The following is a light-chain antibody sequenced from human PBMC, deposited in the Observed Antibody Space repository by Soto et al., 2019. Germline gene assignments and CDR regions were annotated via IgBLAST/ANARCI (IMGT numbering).Light chain of an antibody. CDR2: DAS. Sequence: DIVMTQSPATLSVSPGERATLSCRASQTISSKLAWYQQKPGQAPRLLIYDASTRATGIPARFSGGASGSGTEFTLTISSLHSEDFAVYYCQQYNNWPLTFGGGTKVEIK. V-gene: IGKV3-15*01. CDR3: QQYNNWPLT. CDR1: QTISSK. J-gene: IGKJ4*01.